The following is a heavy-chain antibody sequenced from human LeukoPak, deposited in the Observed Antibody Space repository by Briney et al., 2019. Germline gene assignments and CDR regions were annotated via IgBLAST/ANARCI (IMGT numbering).Heavy chain of an antibody. CDR2: ISGSGGST. J-gene: IGHJ4*02. CDR1: GFTFSSYA. D-gene: IGHD3-3*01. V-gene: IGHV3-23*01. Sequence: PGGSLRLSCAASGFTFSSYAMSWVRQAPGKGLEWVSAISGSGGSTYYADSVKGRFTISRDNSKNTLYLQMNSLRAEDTAVYYCAKTIFGVVNNPSDYWGQGTLVTVSS. CDR3: AKTIFGVVNNPSDY.